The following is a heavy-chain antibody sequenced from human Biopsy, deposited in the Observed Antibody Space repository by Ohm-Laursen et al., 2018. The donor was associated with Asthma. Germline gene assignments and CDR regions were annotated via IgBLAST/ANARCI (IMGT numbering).Heavy chain of an antibody. CDR1: VFAVSRDY. J-gene: IGHJ4*02. Sequence: SLRLSFAAPVFAVSRDYMFWVRQAPGKGLEWVSVIYSGGTSHTADSVRGRFTISRDYSKNTLYLQMHILRAEDTAVYYCARGDSSNWSHYYFDYWGQGTLVTVSS. CDR3: ARGDSSNWSHYYFDY. V-gene: IGHV3-53*01. CDR2: IYSGGTS. D-gene: IGHD3-22*01.